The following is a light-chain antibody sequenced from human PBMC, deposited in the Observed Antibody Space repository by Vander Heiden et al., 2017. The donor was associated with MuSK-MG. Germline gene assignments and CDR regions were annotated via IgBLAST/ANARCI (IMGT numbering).Light chain of an antibody. CDR1: QSILYYSNNKNY. V-gene: IGKV4-1*01. J-gene: IGKJ2*01. CDR3: QQYYTAPYT. Sequence: DIVMTQSPDSLAVSLGERATINCKSSQSILYYSNNKNYLAWYQQKPGQPPKLLIFWASTRESGVPDRFSGSGSGTDFTLTISSLQAEDVAVYYCQQYYTAPYTFGQGTKLXIK. CDR2: WAS.